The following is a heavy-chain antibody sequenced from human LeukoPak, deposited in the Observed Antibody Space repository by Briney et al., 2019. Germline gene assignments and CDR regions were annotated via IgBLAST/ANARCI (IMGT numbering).Heavy chain of an antibody. CDR3: ARDSYDSTDY. D-gene: IGHD3-22*01. V-gene: IGHV4-31*03. J-gene: IGHJ4*02. Sequence: SRTLSLTCTVSGGSISSGGYYWSWIRQHPGKGLEWIGYIYYSGSTYYNPSLKSRVTISVDTSKNQFSLKLSSVTAADTAVYYCARDSYDSTDYWGQGTLVTVSS. CDR1: GGSISSGGYY. CDR2: IYYSGST.